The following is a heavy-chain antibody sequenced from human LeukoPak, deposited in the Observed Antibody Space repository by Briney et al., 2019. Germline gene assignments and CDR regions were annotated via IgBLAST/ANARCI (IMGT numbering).Heavy chain of an antibody. J-gene: IGHJ5*02. Sequence: SVKVSCKASGGTFSSYAISWVRQAPGQGLEWMGRIIPILGIANYAQKFQGRVTITADKSTSTAYMELSSLRSEDTAVYYCARDLVTTGSRNWFDPWGQGTLVTVYS. CDR3: ARDLVTTGSRNWFDP. CDR2: IIPILGIA. D-gene: IGHD4-17*01. V-gene: IGHV1-69*04. CDR1: GGTFSSYA.